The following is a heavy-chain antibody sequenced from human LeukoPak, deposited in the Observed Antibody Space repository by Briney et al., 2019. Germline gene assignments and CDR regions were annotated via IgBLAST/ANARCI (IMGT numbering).Heavy chain of an antibody. D-gene: IGHD6-6*01. CDR2: INHSGST. CDR1: GGSFSGYY. CDR3: ARGIAARPVVDYYYYMDV. Sequence: SETLSLTCAVYGGSFSGYYWSWIRQPPGKGLEGIGEINHSGSTNYNPSLKSRVTISVDTSKNQYSLKLSSVTAADTAVYYCARGIAARPVVDYYYYMDVWGKGTTVTVSS. V-gene: IGHV4-34*01. J-gene: IGHJ6*03.